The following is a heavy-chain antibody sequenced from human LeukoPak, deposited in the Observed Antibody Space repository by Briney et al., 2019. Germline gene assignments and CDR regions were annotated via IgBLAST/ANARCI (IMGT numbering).Heavy chain of an antibody. D-gene: IGHD6-13*01. CDR1: GGSISGYY. CDR2: IYYSGST. CDR3: AREAGTY. J-gene: IGHJ4*02. Sequence: PSETLSLTCTVSGGSISGYYWSWIRQPPGKGLEWIAYIYYSGSTNYNPSLKSRVTISVDPSKNQFSLRLSSVTAADTAVYYCAREAGTYWGQGTLVTVSS. V-gene: IGHV4-59*01.